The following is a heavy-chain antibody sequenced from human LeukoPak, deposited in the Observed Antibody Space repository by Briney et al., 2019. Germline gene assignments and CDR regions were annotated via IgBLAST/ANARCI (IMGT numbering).Heavy chain of an antibody. J-gene: IGHJ4*02. CDR2: IYTSGGT. Sequence: SETLSLTCTVSGGSIGSYYWSWIRQPAGKGLEWIGRIYTSGGTVYNPSLKSRVTMSVDTSKDQFSLKLSSVTAADTAVYYCARGVFYYDTSGRGYYFDYWGQGTLVTVSS. CDR1: GGSIGSYY. V-gene: IGHV4-4*07. D-gene: IGHD3-22*01. CDR3: ARGVFYYDTSGRGYYFDY.